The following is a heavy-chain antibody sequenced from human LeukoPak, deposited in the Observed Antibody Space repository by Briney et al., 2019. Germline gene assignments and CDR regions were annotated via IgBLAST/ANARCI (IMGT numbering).Heavy chain of an antibody. V-gene: IGHV3-48*04. Sequence: GGSLRLSCAASGFTFSSYSMTWVRQAPGKGLEWVSYISSSSSTIYYADSVKGRFTISRDNAKNSLYLQMNSLRAEDTAVYYCARRWEAAAGSPLDYWGQGTLVTVSS. CDR1: GFTFSSYS. J-gene: IGHJ4*02. CDR2: ISSSSSTI. CDR3: ARRWEAAAGSPLDY. D-gene: IGHD6-13*01.